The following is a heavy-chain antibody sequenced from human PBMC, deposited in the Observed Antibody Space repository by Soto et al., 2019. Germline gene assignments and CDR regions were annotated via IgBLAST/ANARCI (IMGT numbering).Heavy chain of an antibody. J-gene: IGHJ4*02. CDR3: AKGRESSGGYSPFDY. V-gene: IGHV3-23*01. CDR1: GFTFRSYA. D-gene: IGHD2-15*01. Sequence: EVQLLESGGGFTQPGGSLRLSCAAPGFTFRSYAMSWVLQAPGKGLEWVSAISNSADSTNYADSVKGRFTISRDKSKNTRYLQMNSLRADDTAGDYGAKGRESSGGYSPFDYWGQGTLVTVAS. CDR2: ISNSADST.